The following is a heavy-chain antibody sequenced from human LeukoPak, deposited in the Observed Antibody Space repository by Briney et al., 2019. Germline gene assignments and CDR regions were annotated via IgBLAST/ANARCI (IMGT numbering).Heavy chain of an antibody. J-gene: IGHJ4*02. CDR1: GYTFNGYY. CDR2: INPNNGGT. D-gene: IGHD3-10*01. V-gene: IGHV1-2*02. Sequence: GASVKVSCKSSGYTFNGYYMHWVRQAPGQGLEWMGWINPNNGGTKYAQNFQGRVTMTRDTSISTAYMELSRLRSDDTAVYYCARDFLFPGFGELGPTHDYWGQGTLVTVSS. CDR3: ARDFLFPGFGELGPTHDY.